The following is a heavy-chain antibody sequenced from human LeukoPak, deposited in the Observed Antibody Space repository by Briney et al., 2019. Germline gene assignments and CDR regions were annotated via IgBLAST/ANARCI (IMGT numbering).Heavy chain of an antibody. Sequence: ASVKVSCKASGYTFTGYYMHWVRQAPGQGLEWMGWINPNSGGTNYAQKFQGRVTMTRDTSISTAYMELSRLRSDDTAVYYCAREDWYYYGSGVADYWGQGTLVTVSS. CDR3: AREDWYYYGSGVADY. D-gene: IGHD3-10*01. CDR2: INPNSGGT. CDR1: GYTFTGYY. J-gene: IGHJ4*02. V-gene: IGHV1-2*02.